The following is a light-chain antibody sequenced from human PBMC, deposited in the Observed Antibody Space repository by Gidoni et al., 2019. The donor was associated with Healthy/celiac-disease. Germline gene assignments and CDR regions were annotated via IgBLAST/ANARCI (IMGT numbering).Light chain of an antibody. CDR2: KAS. Sequence: DIKRTQSPSTLAASVGDRVTITSRASQRISSWLAWYQQKPGKAPKRLIYKASSVESRVPSRFSGDGSGTEFTLTHSNQQPDDFATYYCQQNDSYLWTFGQGTKVEIK. CDR1: QRISSW. V-gene: IGKV1-5*03. CDR3: QQNDSYLWT. J-gene: IGKJ1*01.